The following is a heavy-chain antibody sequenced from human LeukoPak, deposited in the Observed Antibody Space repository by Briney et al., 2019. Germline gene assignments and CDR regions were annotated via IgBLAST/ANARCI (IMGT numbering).Heavy chain of an antibody. V-gene: IGHV1-46*01. J-gene: IGHJ4*02. D-gene: IGHD4-23*01. CDR3: ARGKRTTVAPFDY. Sequence: GASVKVSCKASGYASINYYIHWVRQAPGQGLGWMGIINPRDGSTSYAQKFQSKVTMTRDTSTSTVYMDLSSLTSEDTAVYHCARGKRTTVAPFDYWGQGTLVSVSS. CDR1: GYASINYY. CDR2: INPRDGST.